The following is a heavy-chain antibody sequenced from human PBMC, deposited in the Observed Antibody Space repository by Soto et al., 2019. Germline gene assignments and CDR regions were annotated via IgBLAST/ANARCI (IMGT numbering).Heavy chain of an antibody. V-gene: IGHV1-46*01. D-gene: IGHD6-13*01. CDR2: INPLPTSGST. J-gene: IGHJ4*02. CDR3: ARDLAAAAY. Sequence: ASVKVSCKASGYIFTNYYIHWVRQAPGQGLEWMAIINPLPTSGSTNYAQKFQGRVTVTRDTSTSTVYLELSSLRSDDTAVYYCARDLAAAAYWGQGSLVTVAS. CDR1: GYIFTNYY.